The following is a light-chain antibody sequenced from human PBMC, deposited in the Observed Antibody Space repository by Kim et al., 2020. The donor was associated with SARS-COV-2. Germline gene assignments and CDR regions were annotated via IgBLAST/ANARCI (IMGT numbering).Light chain of an antibody. CDR3: QQTYRSPPT. J-gene: IGKJ2*01. V-gene: IGKV1-39*01. CDR1: QSISEF. Sequence: SASIGDRVTIACRASQSISEFLNWYQHKPGKAPNLLIYGGSSLQSGVPSRFSGSGSGTDFTLTISSLQPEDSATYYCQQTYRSPPTFGQGTKLEI. CDR2: GGS.